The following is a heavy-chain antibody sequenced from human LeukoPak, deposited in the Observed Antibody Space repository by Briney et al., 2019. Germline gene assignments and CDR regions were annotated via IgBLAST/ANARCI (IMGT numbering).Heavy chain of an antibody. D-gene: IGHD1-26*01. J-gene: IGHJ6*03. Sequence: GASVKVSCKASGYIFTSYYMHWVRQAPGQRLEWMGIINPSTGSTNYAQKFQGRVTITRNTSISTAYMELSSLRSEDTTVYYCARGVGAPEYYYYYMDVWGKGTTVTVSS. CDR3: ARGVGAPEYYYYYMDV. CDR1: GYIFTSYY. V-gene: IGHV1-46*01. CDR2: INPSTGST.